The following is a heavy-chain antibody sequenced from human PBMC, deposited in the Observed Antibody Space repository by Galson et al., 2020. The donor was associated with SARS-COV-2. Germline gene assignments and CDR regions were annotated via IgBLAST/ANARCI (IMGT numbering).Heavy chain of an antibody. Sequence: SETLSLTCTVSGYSVSTTNYWGWVRQPPGRGLEWIGSVYPSGTTYYKPSLKSRVTISVDTSKNQFSLRLDSVTAADTALYYCARQGVNMIVLVTVPGWYVDLWGRGTLVTVSS. CDR1: GYSVSTTNY. D-gene: IGHD3-22*01. J-gene: IGHJ2*01. V-gene: IGHV4-38-2*02. CDR3: ARQGVNMIVLVTVPGWYVDL. CDR2: VYPSGTT.